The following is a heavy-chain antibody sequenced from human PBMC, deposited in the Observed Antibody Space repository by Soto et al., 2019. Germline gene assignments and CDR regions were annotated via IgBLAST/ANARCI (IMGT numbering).Heavy chain of an antibody. V-gene: IGHV3-23*01. CDR2: ISATGVKT. CDR1: GFTFSDYA. CDR3: TKSRSAMIYYFDF. Sequence: EVQVLESGGGLVQPGGSLRLSCAASGFTFSDYAMNWVRQAPGKGLEWVSGISATGVKTYSADSVKGRFTISRDNSKDTVYLEMNSLRAEDTAVSYCTKSRSAMIYYFDFWGLGALVTVSS. J-gene: IGHJ4*02. D-gene: IGHD3-22*01.